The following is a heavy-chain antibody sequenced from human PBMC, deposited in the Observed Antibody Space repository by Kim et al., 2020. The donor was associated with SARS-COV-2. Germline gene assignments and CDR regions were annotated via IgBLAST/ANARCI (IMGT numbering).Heavy chain of an antibody. CDR1: GYTFTNYY. Sequence: ASVKVSCKASGYTFTNYYIHWVRQAPGQGLEWMGIINPSGGSTSYAQKFQDRVTMTRDTSTSIVYMELRSLRSEDTAVYYCARVPGGYTLLSGGAWDYWGQGTLVTVSS. V-gene: IGHV1-46*01. CDR2: INPSGGST. J-gene: IGHJ4*02. CDR3: ARVPGGYTLLSGGAWDY. D-gene: IGHD5-12*01.